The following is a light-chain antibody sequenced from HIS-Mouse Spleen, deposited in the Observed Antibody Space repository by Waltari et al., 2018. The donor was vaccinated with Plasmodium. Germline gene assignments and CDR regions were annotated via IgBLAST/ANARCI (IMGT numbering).Light chain of an antibody. CDR3: YSTDSSGNHRV. J-gene: IGLJ3*02. CDR1: SSDVGGYNY. CDR2: EDS. Sequence: QSALTQPPSASGSPGQSVTISCTGTSSDVGGYNYVSWYQQHPGKAPKLMIYEDSKRPSGIPERFSGSSSGTMATLTISGAQVEDEADYYCYSTDSSGNHRVFGGGTKLTVL. V-gene: IGLV2-8*01.